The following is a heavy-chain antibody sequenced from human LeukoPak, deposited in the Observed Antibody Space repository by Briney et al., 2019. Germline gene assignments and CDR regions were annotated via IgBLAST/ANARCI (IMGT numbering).Heavy chain of an antibody. D-gene: IGHD2-2*01. CDR2: IYPGDSDT. Sequence: GESLQISCQCSGYSFNMYWIGWVRQLPGKGLEWMEIIYPGDSDTRYSPSFQGQVTMSADKSISTAYLQWSSLKASETAMYYCASRQGCSNTACPPDYWGQGTLVTVSS. CDR1: GYSFNMYW. CDR3: ASRQGCSNTACPPDY. V-gene: IGHV5-51*01. J-gene: IGHJ4*02.